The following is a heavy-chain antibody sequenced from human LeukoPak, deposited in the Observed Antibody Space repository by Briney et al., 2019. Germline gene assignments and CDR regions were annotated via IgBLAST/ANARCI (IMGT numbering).Heavy chain of an antibody. CDR2: ISSSSSYT. Sequence: TGGSLRLSCAASGFIFSDHYMSWIRQAPGKGLEWVSYISSSSSYTNYADSVKGRFTISRDNAKNSLYLQMNSLRAEDTAVYYCAREDKATIYDWGQGTLVTVSS. CDR3: AREDKATIYD. J-gene: IGHJ4*02. D-gene: IGHD5-24*01. V-gene: IGHV3-11*05. CDR1: GFIFSDHY.